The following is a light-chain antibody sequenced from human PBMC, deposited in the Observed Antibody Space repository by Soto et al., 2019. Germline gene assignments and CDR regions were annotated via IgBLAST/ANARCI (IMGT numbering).Light chain of an antibody. V-gene: IGKV3-20*01. J-gene: IGKJ2*01. CDR1: QSVTSSY. CDR2: SAS. CDR3: QQYGSSRNT. Sequence: VFTQSLVTLSLSPVERATLSCRASQSVTSSYLAWYQQKPGQAPRLLIYSASSRATGVPDRFSGSGSATDFTLTISRVEPEDFAVYYCQQYGSSRNTLGQGTKVDIK.